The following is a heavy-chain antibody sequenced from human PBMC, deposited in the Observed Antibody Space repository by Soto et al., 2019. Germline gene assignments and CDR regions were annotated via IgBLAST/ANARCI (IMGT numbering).Heavy chain of an antibody. CDR1: GGTFSNYA. D-gene: IGHD3-22*01. Sequence: QVQLVQSGAEVKKPGSSVKVSCKASGGTFSNYALSWVRQAPGQGLEWMGDIIPIFGTTNNAQKFQGRVTITADEATSTVYVELGSLRSEDTAVYYCGSRGGRDYYVTSGYGWGQGTLVTVSS. V-gene: IGHV1-69*12. CDR3: GSRGGRDYYVTSGYG. J-gene: IGHJ1*01. CDR2: IIPIFGTT.